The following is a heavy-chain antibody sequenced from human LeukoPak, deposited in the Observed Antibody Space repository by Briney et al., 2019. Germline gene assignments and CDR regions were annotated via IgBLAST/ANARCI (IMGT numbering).Heavy chain of an antibody. V-gene: IGHV3-48*03. Sequence: GGSLRLSCAASGFTFSSYEMNWVRQAPGKGLEWVSYISSSGSTIYYADSVKGRFTISRDNAKNSLYLQMNSLRSEDTAVYYCARGSVDTAMAGDYWGQGTLVTVSS. CDR2: ISSSGSTI. D-gene: IGHD5-18*01. J-gene: IGHJ4*02. CDR3: ARGSVDTAMAGDY. CDR1: GFTFSSYE.